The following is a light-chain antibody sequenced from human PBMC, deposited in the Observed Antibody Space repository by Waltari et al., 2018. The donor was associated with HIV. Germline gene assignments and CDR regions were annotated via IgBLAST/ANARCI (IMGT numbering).Light chain of an antibody. CDR2: STN. V-gene: IGLV8-61*01. J-gene: IGLJ3*02. CDR1: SGSVSTNYY. CDR3: VLYMGSGIWV. Sequence: QTVVTQEPSFSVSPGGTVPLTRGFSSGSVSTNYYPSWYQQTPGQAPRTLIYSTNTRSSGVPDRFSGSILGNKAALTITGAQADDESEYHCVLYMGSGIWVFGGGTKLTVL.